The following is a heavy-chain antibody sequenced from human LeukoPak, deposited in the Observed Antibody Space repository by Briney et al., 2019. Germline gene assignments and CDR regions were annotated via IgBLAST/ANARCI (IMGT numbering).Heavy chain of an antibody. V-gene: IGHV3-21*01. CDR2: ISSSSSYI. J-gene: IGHJ4*02. CDR1: GFTFSSYS. CDR3: ATHHGDGYNGH. D-gene: IGHD5-24*01. Sequence: GGSLRLSCAASGFTFSSYSMNWVRQAPGKGLEWVSSISSSSSYIYYADSVKGRFTISRDNAKNSLYLQMNSLRAEDTAVYYCATHHGDGYNGHWGQGTLVTVSS.